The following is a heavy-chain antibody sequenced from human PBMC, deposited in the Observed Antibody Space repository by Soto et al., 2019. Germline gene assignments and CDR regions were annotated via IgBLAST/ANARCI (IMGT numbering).Heavy chain of an antibody. CDR1: GYTFTSYS. Sequence: ASVKVSFKASGYTFTSYSIHWVRQAPGQRLEWMGWVNAGNGNTKYSQKFQGRLTITRDTSASTAYMELSSLISEDTAVIYCARVTAMVAGPFDYWGQGTQVTLL. CDR2: VNAGNGNT. CDR3: ARVTAMVAGPFDY. J-gene: IGHJ4*02. D-gene: IGHD5-18*01. V-gene: IGHV1-3*01.